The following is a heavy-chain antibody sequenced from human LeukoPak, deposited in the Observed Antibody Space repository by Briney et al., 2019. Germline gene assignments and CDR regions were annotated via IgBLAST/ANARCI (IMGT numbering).Heavy chain of an antibody. V-gene: IGHV4-39*01. D-gene: IGHD3-10*01. CDR2: IYYSGST. CDR3: AGTDYYGSGSYYSMLDY. Sequence: SETLSLTCTVSGGSISSSSYYWGWIRQPPGKGLEWIGSIYYSGSTYYNPSLKSRVTISVDTSKNQFSLKLSSVTAADTAVYYCAGTDYYGSGSYYSMLDYWGQGTLVTVSS. CDR1: GGSISSSSYY. J-gene: IGHJ4*02.